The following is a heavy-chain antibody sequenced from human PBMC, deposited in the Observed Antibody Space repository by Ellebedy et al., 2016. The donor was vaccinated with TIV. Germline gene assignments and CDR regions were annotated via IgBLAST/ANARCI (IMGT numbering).Heavy chain of an antibody. CDR3: ARGPGIAVAG. CDR2: INSDGSST. J-gene: IGHJ4*02. Sequence: GGSLRLXXAASGFTFSSYWMHWVRQAPGKGLVWVSRINSDGSSTSYADSVKGRFTISRDNAKNTLYLQINSLRAEDTAVYYCARGPGIAVAGWGQGTLVTVSS. D-gene: IGHD6-19*01. V-gene: IGHV3-74*01. CDR1: GFTFSSYW.